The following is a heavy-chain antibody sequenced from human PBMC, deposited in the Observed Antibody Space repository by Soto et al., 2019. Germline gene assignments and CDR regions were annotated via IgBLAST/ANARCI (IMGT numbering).Heavy chain of an antibody. CDR2: ISSSSSYI. V-gene: IGHV3-21*01. D-gene: IGHD2-2*01. CDR1: GFTFSSYS. J-gene: IGHJ4*02. Sequence: VGSLRLSCAASGFTFSSYSMNWVRQAPGKGLEWVSSISSSSSYIYYADSVKGRFTISRDNAKNSLYLQMNSLRAEDTAVYYCARDRKYQLLSPPGYWGQGTLVTVSS. CDR3: ARDRKYQLLSPPGY.